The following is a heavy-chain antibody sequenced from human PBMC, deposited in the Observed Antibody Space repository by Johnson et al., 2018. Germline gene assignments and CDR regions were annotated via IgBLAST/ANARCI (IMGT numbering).Heavy chain of an antibody. V-gene: IGHV3-30*18. CDR2: ISYDGRKK. J-gene: IGHJ6*03. Sequence: QVQLVESGGGVVQPGGPXRLSCLFSEITFKNYGMHWVRQAPGKGLEWVTMISYDGRKKEYADSVKGRFTISRENSKKTLYLQMSSLRAEDTAVYYCAKGGIYGDYGRNGDFYYYYMDVWGKGTTVTVS. D-gene: IGHD4-17*01. CDR3: AKGGIYGDYGRNGDFYYYYMDV. CDR1: EITFKNYG.